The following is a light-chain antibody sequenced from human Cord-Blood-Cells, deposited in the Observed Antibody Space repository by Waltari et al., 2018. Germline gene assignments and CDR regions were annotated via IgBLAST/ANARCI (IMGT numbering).Light chain of an antibody. CDR3: SSYTSSSTWV. V-gene: IGLV2-14*03. J-gene: IGLJ3*02. CDR1: SSDVGGYNY. CDR2: DVS. Sequence: QSALTQPASVSGSPGQSITISFTGTSSDVGGYNYVSWYQQHPGKAPKLMSYDVSNRPSGVSNRFSGSKSGNTASLTISGLQAEDEADYYCSSYTSSSTWVFGGGTKLTVL.